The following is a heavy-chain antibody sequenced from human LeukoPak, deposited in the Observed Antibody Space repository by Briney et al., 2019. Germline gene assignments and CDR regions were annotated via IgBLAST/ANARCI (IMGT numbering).Heavy chain of an antibody. J-gene: IGHJ4*02. CDR2: IYTSGST. V-gene: IGHV4-61*02. CDR1: GGSISSGSYY. D-gene: IGHD3-10*01. Sequence: SETLSLTCTVSGGSISSGSYYWSWIRQPAGKGLEWIGRIYTSGSTNYNPSLKSRVTISVDTSKNQFSLKLSSVTAADTAVYYCAVGQVLLWFGEFYDYWGQGTLVTVSS. CDR3: AVGQVLLWFGEFYDY.